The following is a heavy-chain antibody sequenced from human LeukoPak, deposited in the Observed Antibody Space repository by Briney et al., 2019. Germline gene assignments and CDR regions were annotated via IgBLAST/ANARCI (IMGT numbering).Heavy chain of an antibody. D-gene: IGHD3-22*01. V-gene: IGHV4-34*01. CDR3: PRGPYAPHYSDRSPYGGAFDI. Sequence: KPSETLSLTCAVYGGSFSGYYWSWIRQPPGKGLEWIGEINHSGSTNYNPSLNSRVTISVDTSKHQFSLKLRSVTAPVTAVYYSPRGPYAPHYSDRSPYGGAFDIWGQGTMVTVSS. J-gene: IGHJ3*02. CDR2: INHSGST. CDR1: GGSFSGYY.